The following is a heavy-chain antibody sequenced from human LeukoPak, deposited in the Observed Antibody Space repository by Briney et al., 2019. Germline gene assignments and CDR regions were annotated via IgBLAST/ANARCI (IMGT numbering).Heavy chain of an antibody. CDR3: ASGEVAAGPAPLDY. V-gene: IGHV4-59*01. D-gene: IGHD6-13*01. CDR1: DGSINSYY. Sequence: SETLSLTCSVSDGSINSYYWNWIRRPPGKGLEWIGYIYYNGNANYSPSLKSRVTMSVDTSKNLFSLKVSSVTAADTAMYYCASGEVAAGPAPLDYWGQGTLVTVSS. J-gene: IGHJ4*02. CDR2: IYYNGNA.